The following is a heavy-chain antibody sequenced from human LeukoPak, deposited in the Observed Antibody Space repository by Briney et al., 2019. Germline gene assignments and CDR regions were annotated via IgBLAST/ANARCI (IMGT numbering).Heavy chain of an antibody. J-gene: IGHJ5*02. CDR2: KSYDGSNK. D-gene: IGHD5-12*01. V-gene: IGHV3-30*18. CDR1: GFTFSSYG. Sequence: GGSLRLSCAASGFTFSSYGMHWVRQARGKALEWLGDKSYDGSNKYYADSVEGRFTISRDNSKNTLYLQMNSLRAEDTAIYYCAKDLGDSGYDWGWFDPWGQGTLVTVSS. CDR3: AKDLGDSGYDWGWFDP.